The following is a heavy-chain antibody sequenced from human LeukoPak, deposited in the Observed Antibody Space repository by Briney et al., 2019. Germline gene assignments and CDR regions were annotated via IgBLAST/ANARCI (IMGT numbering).Heavy chain of an antibody. CDR3: TKDTYCSGTACNGGPGDY. CDR2: IYAGGST. V-gene: IGHV4-4*07. Sequence: ASETLSLTCTVSGGSISSQYWSWIRQPAGKGLEWIGRIYAGGSTNYNPSLKSRVTMSVDTSKNQFSLKLSSVTAADTAVFYCTKDTYCSGTACNGGPGDYWGQGILATVSS. CDR1: GGSISSQY. D-gene: IGHD2-15*01. J-gene: IGHJ4*02.